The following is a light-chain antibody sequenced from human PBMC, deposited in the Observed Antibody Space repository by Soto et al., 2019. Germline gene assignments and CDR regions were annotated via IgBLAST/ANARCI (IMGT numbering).Light chain of an antibody. J-gene: IGKJ4*01. CDR3: QQGNSFPLT. CDR2: AAS. Sequence: DIQMTQSPSSVSASVGDRVTITCRASQDISSWLAWFQQKPGKAPKLLIYAASSLQTGVPSRFSGSGSGTEFTLPISSLQPEDYAPYYCQQGNSFPLTFGGGTTVEIK. V-gene: IGKV1-12*01. CDR1: QDISSW.